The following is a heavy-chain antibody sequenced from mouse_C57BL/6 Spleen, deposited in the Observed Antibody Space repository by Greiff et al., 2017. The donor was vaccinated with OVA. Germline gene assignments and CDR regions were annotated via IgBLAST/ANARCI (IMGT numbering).Heavy chain of an antibody. V-gene: IGHV1-69*01. CDR3: ARGDLYYFDY. J-gene: IGHJ2*01. Sequence: QVQLQQLGAELVMPGASVKLSCKASGYTFTSYWMHWVKQRPGQGLEWIGEIDPSDSYTNYNQKFKGKSTLTVDKSSSTAYMQLSSLTSEDSAVYYCARGDLYYFDYWGQGTTLTVSS. CDR1: GYTFTSYW. CDR2: IDPSDSYT.